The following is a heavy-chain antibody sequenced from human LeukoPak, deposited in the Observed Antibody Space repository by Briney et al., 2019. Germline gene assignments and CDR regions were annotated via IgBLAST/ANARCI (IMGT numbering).Heavy chain of an antibody. V-gene: IGHV3-74*01. CDR2: INSDGSST. Sequence: PGGSLRLSCAASGFIFSSYWMHWVRQAPGKGLVWVSRINSDGSSTNYADSVKGRFTISRDNAKNTLYLQMNSLRAEDTAIYYCARDRAADRDRMDVWGKGTTVTVSS. CDR1: GFIFSSYW. D-gene: IGHD5-24*01. J-gene: IGHJ6*03. CDR3: ARDRAADRDRMDV.